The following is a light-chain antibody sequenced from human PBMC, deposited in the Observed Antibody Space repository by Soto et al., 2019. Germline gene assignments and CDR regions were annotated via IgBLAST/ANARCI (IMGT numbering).Light chain of an antibody. Sequence: QSLLTQPASVSGSPGQSITISCTGTISDVGAYIFASWYQQYPGKAPKLMIYDITNRPSGVSNRFSGSKAGNTASLTISGLQAEDEADYYCVSFTTSKSYVFGTGTKVTVL. J-gene: IGLJ1*01. CDR1: ISDVGAYIF. CDR3: VSFTTSKSYV. V-gene: IGLV2-14*01. CDR2: DIT.